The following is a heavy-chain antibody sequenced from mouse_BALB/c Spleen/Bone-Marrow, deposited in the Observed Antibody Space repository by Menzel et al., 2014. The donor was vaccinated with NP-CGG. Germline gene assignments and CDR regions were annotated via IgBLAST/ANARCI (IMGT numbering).Heavy chain of an antibody. J-gene: IGHJ2*01. Sequence: EEQVVESGGGLVQPGGSLKLSCAASGFTFSSYGMSWVRQTPDKRLELVATINNNDGNTYYPDSVKGRFTISRDNAKNTLYLQMSSLKSEDTAMYYCARDNYGSRFDYWGQGTTLTGSS. CDR3: ARDNYGSRFDY. D-gene: IGHD1-1*01. V-gene: IGHV5-6-3*01. CDR2: INNNDGNT. CDR1: GFTFSSYG.